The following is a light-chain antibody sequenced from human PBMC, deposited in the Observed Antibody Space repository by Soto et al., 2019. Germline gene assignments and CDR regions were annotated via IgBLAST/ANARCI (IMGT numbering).Light chain of an antibody. CDR1: QSLLHSNGYNY. CDR3: MQPLQSWT. V-gene: IGKV2-28*01. J-gene: IGKJ1*01. CDR2: LGS. Sequence: DIVMTQSPLSLPVTPGEPASICCRSSQSLLHSNGYNYLDWYLQKPGQSPQLLIYLGSNRASGVPDRFSGSGSGTDFTLKISRVEAEDVGVYYCMQPLQSWTFGQGTKVDIK.